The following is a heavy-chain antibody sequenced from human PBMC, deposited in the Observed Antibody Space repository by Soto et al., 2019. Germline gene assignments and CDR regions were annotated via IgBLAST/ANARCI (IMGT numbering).Heavy chain of an antibody. CDR1: GLTFSNYV. CDR2: MSGSSSTT. CDR3: AKNQERELPRVIDF. J-gene: IGHJ4*02. D-gene: IGHD1-7*01. Sequence: EVRLLESGGGLVTPGGSLRLSCATSGLTFSNYVMSWVRQAPGGGLEWVSSMSGSSSTTYYADSVRGRFTISRDRSKNTLYLQMSSLRAEDTALYYCAKNQERELPRVIDFWGQGTLVTVSS. V-gene: IGHV3-23*01.